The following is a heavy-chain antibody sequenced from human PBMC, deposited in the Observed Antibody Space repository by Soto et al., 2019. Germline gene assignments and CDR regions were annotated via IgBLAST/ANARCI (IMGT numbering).Heavy chain of an antibody. CDR2: ISSSGSTI. Sequence: GGSLRLSCAASGFTFSDYYMSWIRQAPGKGLEWVSYISSSGSTIYYADSVKGRFTISRDNAKNSLYLQMNSLRAEDTAVYYCARGGEPSEYYDFWSGYSTPRLYYFDYWGQGTLVTVSS. D-gene: IGHD3-3*01. J-gene: IGHJ4*02. V-gene: IGHV3-11*01. CDR3: ARGGEPSEYYDFWSGYSTPRLYYFDY. CDR1: GFTFSDYY.